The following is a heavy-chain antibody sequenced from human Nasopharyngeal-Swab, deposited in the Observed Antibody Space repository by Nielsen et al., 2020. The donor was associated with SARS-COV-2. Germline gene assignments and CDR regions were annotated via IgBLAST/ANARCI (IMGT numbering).Heavy chain of an antibody. D-gene: IGHD3-22*01. J-gene: IGHJ6*02. V-gene: IGHV1-18*01. Sequence: ASVKVSCKASGYTLTSYGISWVRQAPGQGLEWMGWISAYNGNTNYAQKLQGRVTMTTDTSTSTAYMELRSLSSDDTAVYYCARDFYRNYYDSSGYLDYYYYGMDVWGQGTTVTVSS. CDR1: GYTLTSYG. CDR3: ARDFYRNYYDSSGYLDYYYYGMDV. CDR2: ISAYNGNT.